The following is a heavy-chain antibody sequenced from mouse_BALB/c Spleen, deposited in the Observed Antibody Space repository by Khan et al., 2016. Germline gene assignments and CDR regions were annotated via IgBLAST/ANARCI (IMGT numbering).Heavy chain of an antibody. CDR1: GYTFTEYT. CDR3: TREAQYYFDY. Sequence: VQLQQSGPELVKPGASVKISCKTSGYTFTEYTIHWVKQSHGKSLEWIGGISPSNGGSTNNQKFKDRATLTIDKSSSAASMELRSLTSEDSAVYYCTREAQYYFDYWGQGTTLTVSS. J-gene: IGHJ2*01. CDR2: ISPSNGGS. V-gene: IGHV1-18*01.